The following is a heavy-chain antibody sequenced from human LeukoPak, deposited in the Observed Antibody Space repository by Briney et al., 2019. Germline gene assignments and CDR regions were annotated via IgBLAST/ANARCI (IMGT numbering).Heavy chain of an antibody. CDR1: GGSISSSSYY. V-gene: IGHV4-39*07. CDR3: ARGDTVATY. J-gene: IGHJ4*02. CDR2: IYYSGST. D-gene: IGHD5-12*01. Sequence: SETLSLTCTVSGGSISSSSYYWGWIRQPPGKGLEWIGSIYYSGSTYYNPSLKSRVTISVDTSKNQFSLKLSSVTAADTAVYYCARGDTVATYWGQGTLVSVSS.